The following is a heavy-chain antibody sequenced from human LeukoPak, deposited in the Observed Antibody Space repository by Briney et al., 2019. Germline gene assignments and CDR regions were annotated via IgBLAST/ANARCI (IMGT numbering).Heavy chain of an antibody. D-gene: IGHD3-3*01. CDR3: ARGGTSTYYDFWSGYYQGYFDY. Sequence: KTGGSLRLSCAASGFTSSSYSMNWVRQAPGKGLEWVSSISSSSSYIYYADSVKGRFTISRDNAKNSLYLQMNSLRAEDTAVYYCARGGTSTYYDFWSGYYQGYFDYWGQGTLVTVSS. CDR1: GFTSSSYS. CDR2: ISSSSSYI. J-gene: IGHJ4*02. V-gene: IGHV3-21*01.